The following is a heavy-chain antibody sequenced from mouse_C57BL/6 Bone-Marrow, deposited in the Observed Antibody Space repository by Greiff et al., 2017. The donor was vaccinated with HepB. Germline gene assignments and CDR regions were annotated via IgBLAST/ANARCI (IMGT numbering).Heavy chain of an antibody. CDR3: TDYDYDFFFAY. V-gene: IGHV1-15*01. J-gene: IGHJ3*01. CDR1: GYTFTDYE. CDR2: IDPETGGT. D-gene: IGHD2-4*01. Sequence: QVQLQQSGAELVRPGASVTLSCKASGYTFTDYEMHWVKQTPVHGLEWIGAIDPETGGTAYNQKFKGKAILTADKSSSTAYMELRSLTSEDSAVYYCTDYDYDFFFAYWGQGTLVTVSA.